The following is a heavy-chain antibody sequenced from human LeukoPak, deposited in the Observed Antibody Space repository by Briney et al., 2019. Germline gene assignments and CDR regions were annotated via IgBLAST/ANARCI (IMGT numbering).Heavy chain of an antibody. CDR3: ASLGVVVPAARDAFDI. J-gene: IGHJ3*02. CDR1: GYSFTSYW. CDR2: IYPGDSDT. V-gene: IGHV5-51*01. Sequence: GESLKISCKGSGYSFTSYWIGWVRQMPGKGLEWMGIIYPGDSDTRYSPSFQGQVTISADKSISTAYLQWSSLKASDTAMYYCASLGVVVPAARDAFDIWGQGTMVTVSS. D-gene: IGHD2-2*01.